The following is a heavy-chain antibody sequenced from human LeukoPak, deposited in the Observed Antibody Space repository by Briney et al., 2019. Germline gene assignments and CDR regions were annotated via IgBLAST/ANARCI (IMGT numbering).Heavy chain of an antibody. V-gene: IGHV3-23*01. D-gene: IGHD3-22*01. J-gene: IGHJ4*02. CDR3: VKVAPSDYYDTTGYWGDH. CDR1: GFTFSSYG. CDR2: MNGNGGRI. Sequence: GGSLRLSCAASGFTFSSYGMAWVRQAPGKGLEWVSGMNGNGGRIYYADSVKGRFTISRDNSKNTLYLQMNSLRAEDTAVYYCVKVAPSDYYDTTGYWGDHWGQGTLVTVSS.